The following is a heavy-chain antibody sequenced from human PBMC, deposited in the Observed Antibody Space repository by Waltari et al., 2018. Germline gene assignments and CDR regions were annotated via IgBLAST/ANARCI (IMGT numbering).Heavy chain of an antibody. J-gene: IGHJ4*02. V-gene: IGHV3-23*01. D-gene: IGHD2-2*01. CDR2: ISGMGGIT. CDR1: GFTFSSYA. Sequence: EVQLLESGGGLVQPGGSLRLSCAAYGFTFSSYAMSWVRQAPGKGLEGVSAISGMGGITVYAGAVKGRFTSSRYNSKNTLYLQMNSRRSEDTAVYYCAPAAGSFDSWGQGTLVTVSS. CDR3: APAAGSFDS.